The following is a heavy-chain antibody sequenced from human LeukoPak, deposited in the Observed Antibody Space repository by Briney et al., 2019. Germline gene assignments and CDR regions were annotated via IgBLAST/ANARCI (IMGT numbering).Heavy chain of an antibody. D-gene: IGHD6-13*01. CDR1: GGSISSYY. CDR3: ARDRQPSWYRGLDV. V-gene: IGHV4-4*07. Sequence: SETLSLTCTVSGGSISSYYWTWIRQPAGKGLEWIGRIYTSGNTGYNPSLKSRVTMSVDTSKNQFSLNLSSVTAADTAVYYCARDRQPSWYRGLDVWGQGTTVTVSS. J-gene: IGHJ6*02. CDR2: IYTSGNT.